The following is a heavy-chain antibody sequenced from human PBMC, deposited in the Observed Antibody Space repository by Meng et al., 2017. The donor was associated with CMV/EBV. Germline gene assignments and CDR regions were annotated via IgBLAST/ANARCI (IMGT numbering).Heavy chain of an antibody. J-gene: IGHJ6*02. Sequence: SGTLSLTCTVSGGSISSSSYYWGWIRQPPGKGLEWIGSIYYSGSTYYNPSLKSRVTISVDTSKNQFSLKLSSVTAADTAVYYCAREGYSYGDYYYGMDVWGQGTTVTVSS. CDR3: AREGYSYGDYYYGMDV. V-gene: IGHV4-39*07. CDR1: GGSISSSSYY. CDR2: IYYSGST. D-gene: IGHD5-18*01.